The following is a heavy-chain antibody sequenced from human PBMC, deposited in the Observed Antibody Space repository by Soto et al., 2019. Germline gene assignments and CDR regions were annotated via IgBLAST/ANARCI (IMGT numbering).Heavy chain of an antibody. D-gene: IGHD3-22*01. CDR2: ISASKGEK. V-gene: IGHV1-18*01. Sequence: QAQLVQSGTEVKRPGASVRVSCEASGYIFTNYGINWVRQAPGQGLEWIGWISASKGEKQSAQKFQDRVTMTTDTSTSTAYMELRSLRSDDTAVYYCAREYYDGRGYYFWYFDLWGRGTLVTVSS. CDR3: AREYYDGRGYYFWYFDL. J-gene: IGHJ2*01. CDR1: GYIFTNYG.